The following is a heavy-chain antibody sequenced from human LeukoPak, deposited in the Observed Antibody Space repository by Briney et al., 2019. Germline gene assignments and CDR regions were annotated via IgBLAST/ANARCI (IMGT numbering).Heavy chain of an antibody. CDR2: IYHSGST. Sequence: SETLSLTCAVYGGSLSDYYWGWIRQPPGKGLEWIGTIYHSGSTYYNPSLKSRFTISIDTSKNQFSLKLSPVTAADTAVYYCARVSFNGRNDYWGQGTLVTVSS. CDR1: GGSLSDYY. V-gene: IGHV4-34*01. CDR3: ARVSFNGRNDY. J-gene: IGHJ4*02.